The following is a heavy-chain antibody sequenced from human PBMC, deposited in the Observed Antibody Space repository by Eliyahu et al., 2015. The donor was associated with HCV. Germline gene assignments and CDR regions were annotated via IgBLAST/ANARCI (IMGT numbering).Heavy chain of an antibody. CDR3: ARRFQYRRAWAFDY. V-gene: IGHV4-39*02. J-gene: IGHJ4*02. D-gene: IGHD6-6*01. Sequence: QLQLQESGPGLVKPSETLSLTCXVSGCSXSSSSYYWGWIRQPPGKGLEWIATISYGGSTYYNPSLKSRVTISVDTSKNHFSLKLSSVTAADTAVYYCARRFQYRRAWAFDYWGQGTLVTVSS. CDR1: GCSXSSSSYY. CDR2: ISYGGST.